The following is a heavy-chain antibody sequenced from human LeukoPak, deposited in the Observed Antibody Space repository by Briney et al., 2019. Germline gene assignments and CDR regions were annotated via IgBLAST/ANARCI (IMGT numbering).Heavy chain of an antibody. CDR1: GFSFSRSW. Sequence: GGSLRLSCAASGFSFSRSWMSWIRQAPGKGLEWVSAISGSGGSTYYADSVKGRFTISRDNSKNTLYLQMNSLRAEDTAVYYCAKLAVAATGNYWGQGTLVTVSS. CDR2: ISGSGGST. J-gene: IGHJ4*02. V-gene: IGHV3-23*01. CDR3: AKLAVAATGNY. D-gene: IGHD6-19*01.